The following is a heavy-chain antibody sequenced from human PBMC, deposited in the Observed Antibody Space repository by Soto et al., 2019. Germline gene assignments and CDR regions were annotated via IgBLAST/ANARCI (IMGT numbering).Heavy chain of an antibody. D-gene: IGHD2-2*01. Sequence: QVQLVQSGAEVKKPGSSVKVSCKASGGTFSSYAISWVRQAPGQGLEWMGGIIPIFGTANYAQKFQGRVMITADESTSTAYMELSSLRSEDTAVYYCARDGREVVPAAPRAWFDPWGQGTLVTVSS. CDR1: GGTFSSYA. J-gene: IGHJ5*02. CDR3: ARDGREVVPAAPRAWFDP. V-gene: IGHV1-69*01. CDR2: IIPIFGTA.